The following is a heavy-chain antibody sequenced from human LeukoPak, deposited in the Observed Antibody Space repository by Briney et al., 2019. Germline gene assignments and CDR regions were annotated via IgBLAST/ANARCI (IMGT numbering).Heavy chain of an antibody. D-gene: IGHD3-10*01. J-gene: IGHJ4*02. CDR3: AKAGYGSGSSYYFDY. CDR2: ISGSGGST. Sequence: GGSLRLSSAASGFTFSSYAMSWVRQAPGKGLEWVSAISGSGGSTYYADSVKGRFTISRDNSKNTLYLQMNSLRAEDTAVYYCAKAGYGSGSSYYFDYWGQGTLVTVSS. V-gene: IGHV3-23*01. CDR1: GFTFSSYA.